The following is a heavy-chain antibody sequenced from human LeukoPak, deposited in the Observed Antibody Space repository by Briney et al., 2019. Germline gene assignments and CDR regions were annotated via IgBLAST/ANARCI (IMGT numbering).Heavy chain of an antibody. CDR3: ARNSPYDSSGYFLDY. D-gene: IGHD3-22*01. J-gene: IGHJ4*02. CDR1: GGSISSYY. V-gene: IGHV4-59*01. Sequence: KPSETLSLTCTVSGGSISSYYWSWIRQPPGKGLEWIGYIHYSGSTNYNPSLKSRVTISVDTSRNQFSLKLSSVTAADTAVYYCARNSPYDSSGYFLDYWGQGTLVTVSS. CDR2: IHYSGST.